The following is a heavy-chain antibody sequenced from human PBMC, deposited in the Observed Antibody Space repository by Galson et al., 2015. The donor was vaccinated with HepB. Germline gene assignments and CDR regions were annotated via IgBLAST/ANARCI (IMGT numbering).Heavy chain of an antibody. CDR1: GASISSGGYS. CDR3: ALGSDYKWDY. D-gene: IGHD3-10*01. J-gene: IGHJ4*02. Sequence: TLSLTCAVSGASISSGGYSWNWIRQPPGKGLEWIGEILPSGKTNYDPSLKSRVTISVDRAKDEVSLMLKSVTAADTAVYFCALGSDYKWDYWGQGTLLTVSS. V-gene: IGHV4-30-2*01. CDR2: ILPSGKT.